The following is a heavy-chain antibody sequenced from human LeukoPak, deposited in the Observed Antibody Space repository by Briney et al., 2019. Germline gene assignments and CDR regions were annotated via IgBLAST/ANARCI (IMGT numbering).Heavy chain of an antibody. V-gene: IGHV4-34*01. CDR2: INHSGST. Sequence: NSSETLSLTCAVYGGSFSGYYWSWIRQPPGKGLEWIGEINHSGSTNYNPSLKRRVTISVDTSKNQFSLKLSSVTAADTAVYYCARVRAGWFDPWGQGTLVTVSS. CDR1: GGSFSGYY. J-gene: IGHJ5*02. CDR3: ARVRAGWFDP.